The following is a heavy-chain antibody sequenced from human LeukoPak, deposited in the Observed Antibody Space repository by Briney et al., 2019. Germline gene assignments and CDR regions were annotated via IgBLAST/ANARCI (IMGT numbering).Heavy chain of an antibody. Sequence: GASVKVSCKASGYSFTGYYMHWVRQAPGQGLEWMGWINPNSGGTNYAQKFQGRVTMTSDTSISTAYMELSRLRSDDTAVDYCARDPDTAMVTTNYWGQGTLVTVSS. V-gene: IGHV1-2*02. CDR3: ARDPDTAMVTTNY. J-gene: IGHJ4*02. D-gene: IGHD5-18*01. CDR1: GYSFTGYY. CDR2: INPNSGGT.